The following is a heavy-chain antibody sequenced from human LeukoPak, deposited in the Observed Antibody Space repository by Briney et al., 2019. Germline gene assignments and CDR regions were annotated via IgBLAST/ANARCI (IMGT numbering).Heavy chain of an antibody. CDR2: IIPILGIA. CDR3: ARDPVGATRLDY. D-gene: IGHD1-26*01. CDR1: GGTFSSYA. Sequence: SVKVSCKASGGTFSSYAISWVRQAPGQGLEWMGRIIPILGIANYAQKFQGRVTITADKSTSTAYMELSSLRSEDTAVYYCARDPVGATRLDYWGQETLVTLSS. V-gene: IGHV1-69*04. J-gene: IGHJ4*02.